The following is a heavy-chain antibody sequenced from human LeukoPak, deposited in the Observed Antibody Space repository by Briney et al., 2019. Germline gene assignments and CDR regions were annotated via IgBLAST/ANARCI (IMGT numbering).Heavy chain of an antibody. J-gene: IGHJ4*02. CDR2: IRSDGSNK. CDR1: GFTFSSYG. Sequence: PGGSLRLSCAASGFTFSSYGMHWVRQAPGKGLEWVALIRSDGSNKYYTDSVKGRFTISRDNSKSTLYLQMNSLRPQDTAVYYCATDDYWGQGTLVTVSS. CDR3: ATDDY. V-gene: IGHV3-30*02.